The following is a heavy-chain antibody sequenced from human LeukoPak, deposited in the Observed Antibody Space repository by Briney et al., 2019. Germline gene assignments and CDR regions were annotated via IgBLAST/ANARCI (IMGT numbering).Heavy chain of an antibody. J-gene: IGHJ4*02. V-gene: IGHV3-23*01. CDR2: ISGSGGST. Sequence: PGGSLRLSCAASGFTFSIYAMSWVRQAPGKGLEWVSGISGSGGSTYYADSVKGRFTISRDNAKKSLYLQMNSLRAEDTAVYYCAREYYYGSGSYYNGYWGQGTLVTVSS. CDR1: GFTFSIYA. D-gene: IGHD3-10*01. CDR3: AREYYYGSGSYYNGY.